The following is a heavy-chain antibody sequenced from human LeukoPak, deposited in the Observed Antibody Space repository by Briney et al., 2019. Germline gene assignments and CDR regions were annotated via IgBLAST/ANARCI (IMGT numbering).Heavy chain of an antibody. V-gene: IGHV1-2*02. Sequence: ASVKVSCKASGYTFTGYYMHWVRQAPGQGLEWMGWINPNSGGTNYAQKFQGRVTMTRDTSISTAYMEMSRLRSDDTAVYYCASACGYGSSWAVDYWGQGTLVTVSS. CDR3: ASACGYGSSWAVDY. J-gene: IGHJ4*02. CDR1: GYTFTGYY. D-gene: IGHD6-13*01. CDR2: INPNSGGT.